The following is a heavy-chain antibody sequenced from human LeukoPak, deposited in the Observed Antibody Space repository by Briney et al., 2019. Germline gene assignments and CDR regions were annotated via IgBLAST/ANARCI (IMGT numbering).Heavy chain of an antibody. CDR2: INLNTGGA. Sequence: ASVKVSCKASGYTFADYFIHWVRQAPGQGLEWMGRINLNTGGAEYAPKFQGWVTMTRDTSISTAYVEVNRLISDDTAVYYCARDITSTSNWEFDYWGQGTLVIVSS. CDR3: ARDITSTSNWEFDY. CDR1: GYTFADYF. D-gene: IGHD1-26*01. V-gene: IGHV1-2*04. J-gene: IGHJ4*02.